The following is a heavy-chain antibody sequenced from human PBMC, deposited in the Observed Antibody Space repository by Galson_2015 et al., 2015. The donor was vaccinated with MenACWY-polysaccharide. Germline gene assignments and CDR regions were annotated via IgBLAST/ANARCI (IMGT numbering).Heavy chain of an antibody. Sequence: SLRLSCAASGFTFSSYWMHWVRQAPGKGLVWVSRINSDGSSTSYADSVKGRFTISRDNAKNTLYLQMNSLRAEDTAVYYCARGDDLGNWRSHDAFYIWGQGTMVTVSS. J-gene: IGHJ3*02. D-gene: IGHD1-20*01. V-gene: IGHV3-74*01. CDR1: GFTFSSYW. CDR2: INSDGSST. CDR3: ARGDDLGNWRSHDAFYI.